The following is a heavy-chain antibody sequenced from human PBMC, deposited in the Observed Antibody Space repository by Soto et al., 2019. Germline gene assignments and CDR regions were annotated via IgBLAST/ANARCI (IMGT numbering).Heavy chain of an antibody. V-gene: IGHV4-34*01. CDR3: ARRGSLRYYGSGSYYAYYHYYGMDV. D-gene: IGHD3-10*01. CDR2: INHSGST. CDR1: GGSFSGYY. Sequence: SETLSLTCAVYGGSFSGYYWSWIRQPPGKGLEWIGEINHSGSTNYNPSLKSRVTISVDTSKNQFSLKLSFVTAADTAVYYCARRGSLRYYGSGSYYAYYHYYGMDVWGQGTTVTVSS. J-gene: IGHJ6*02.